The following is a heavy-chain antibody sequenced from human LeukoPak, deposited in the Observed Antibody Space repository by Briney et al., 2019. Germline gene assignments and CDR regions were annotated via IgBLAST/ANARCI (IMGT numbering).Heavy chain of an antibody. CDR2: INHSGST. CDR1: GGSFSGYY. J-gene: IGHJ5*02. D-gene: IGHD3-22*01. Sequence: SETLSLTCAVYGGSFSGYYWSWIRQPPGKGLEWIGEINHSGSTNYNPSLKSRVTISVDTSKNQFSLKLSSVTAADTAVYYCARDGGMYYYDSSDEGNWFDPWGQGTLVTVSS. V-gene: IGHV4-34*01. CDR3: ARDGGMYYYDSSDEGNWFDP.